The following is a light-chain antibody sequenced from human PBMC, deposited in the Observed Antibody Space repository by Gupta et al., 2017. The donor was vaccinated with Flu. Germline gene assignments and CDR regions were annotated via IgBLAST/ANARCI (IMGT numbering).Light chain of an antibody. CDR1: SSDVGGYNY. V-gene: IGLV2-14*01. CDR2: EVS. J-gene: IGLJ1*01. CDR3: SSESSSSTLFV. Sequence: QPALTQPASVSGSPGQSITVSCTGTSSDVGGYNYVSWYQQHPGIAPNLMIYEVSNRPSGVSNRFSGSKSGTTASLTIAGLQAEDESDYYCSSESSSSTLFVFGAGTKFTVL.